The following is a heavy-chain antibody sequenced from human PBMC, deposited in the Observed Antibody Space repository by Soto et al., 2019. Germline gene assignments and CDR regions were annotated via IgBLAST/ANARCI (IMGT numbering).Heavy chain of an antibody. D-gene: IGHD1-20*01. Sequence: SETLSLTCTVSGGSISSSSYYWGWIRQPPGKGLEWIGYIYYSGSTNYNPSLKSRVTISVDTSKNQFSLKLSSVTAADTAVYYCARYKSNYYYGMDVWGQGTTVTVSS. CDR3: ARYKSNYYYGMDV. J-gene: IGHJ6*02. CDR1: GGSISSSSYY. CDR2: IYYSGST. V-gene: IGHV4-61*05.